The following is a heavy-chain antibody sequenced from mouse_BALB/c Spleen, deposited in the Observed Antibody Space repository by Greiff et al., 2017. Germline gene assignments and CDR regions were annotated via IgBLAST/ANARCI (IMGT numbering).Heavy chain of an antibody. V-gene: IGHV5-6*01. CDR2: ISSGGSYT. D-gene: IGHD2-1*01. J-gene: IGHJ3*01. CDR1: GFTFSSYG. CDR3: ARGHRNFAWFAY. Sequence: EVKLVESGGDLVKPGGSLKLSCAASGFTFSSYGMSWVRQTPDKRLEWVATISSGGSYTYYPDSLKGRFTISRDNAKNTLYLQMSSLKSEDTAMYYCARGHRNFAWFAYWGQGTLVTVSA.